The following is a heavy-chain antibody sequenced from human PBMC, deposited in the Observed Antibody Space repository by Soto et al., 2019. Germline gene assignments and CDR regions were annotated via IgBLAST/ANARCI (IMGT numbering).Heavy chain of an antibody. CDR1: GYTFTSHG. J-gene: IGHJ6*02. Sequence: QDQLVQSGAEVKKPGASVKISCEASGYTFTSHGISWVRQAPGQGLEWLGWISTYNSRTHYAQKVQGRVTMTTDTSTSTAYLGLRSLTFDDTAVYYCARARYCASPSCYKHYYDGMDTWGQGTTVTVSS. V-gene: IGHV1-18*04. D-gene: IGHD2-2*02. CDR2: ISTYNSRT. CDR3: ARARYCASPSCYKHYYDGMDT.